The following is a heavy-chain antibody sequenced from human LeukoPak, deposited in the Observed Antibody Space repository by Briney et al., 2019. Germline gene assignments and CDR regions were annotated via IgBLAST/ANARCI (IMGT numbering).Heavy chain of an antibody. Sequence: SETLSLTCTVSGGSISSSSYYWGWIRQPPGKGLEWIGSIYYSGSTYYNPSLKSRVTISVDTSKNQFSLKLSSVTAADTAVYYCARHSGGDSSSWVPDWYYYYYYYMDVWGKGTTVTISS. V-gene: IGHV4-39*01. CDR3: ARHSGGDSSSWVPDWYYYYYYYMDV. D-gene: IGHD6-13*01. CDR1: GGSISSSSYY. J-gene: IGHJ6*03. CDR2: IYYSGST.